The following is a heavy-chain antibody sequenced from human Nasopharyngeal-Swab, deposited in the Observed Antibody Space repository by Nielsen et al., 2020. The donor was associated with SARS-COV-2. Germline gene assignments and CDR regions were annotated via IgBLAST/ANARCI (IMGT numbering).Heavy chain of an antibody. D-gene: IGHD2-2*03. Sequence: ASVKVSCKASGYTFTSYYMHWVRQAPGQGLEWMGIINPSGGSTSYAQKFQGRVTMTRDTSTSTVYMELSSLRSEDTAVYYCAKDRGTGYCSSTSCYLEYWGQGTLVTVSS. CDR2: INPSGGST. CDR3: AKDRGTGYCSSTSCYLEY. V-gene: IGHV1-46*01. J-gene: IGHJ4*02. CDR1: GYTFTSYY.